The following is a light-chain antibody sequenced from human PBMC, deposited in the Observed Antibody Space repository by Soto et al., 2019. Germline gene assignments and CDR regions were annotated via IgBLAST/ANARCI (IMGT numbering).Light chain of an antibody. CDR2: GAS. J-gene: IGKJ1*01. Sequence: IQVTQSPPSLSASVGDRVTISCRASQGIRSDLAWYQQKPGKVPKLLIYGASKLASGVPSRFSGSGVGTDFTLTISSLQPEDFATYYCLQDYNFPWAFGQGTKVEIK. CDR3: LQDYNFPWA. V-gene: IGKV1-6*01. CDR1: QGIRSD.